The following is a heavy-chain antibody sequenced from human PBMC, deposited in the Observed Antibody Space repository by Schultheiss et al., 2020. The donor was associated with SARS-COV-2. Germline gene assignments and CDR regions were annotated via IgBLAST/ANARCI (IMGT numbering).Heavy chain of an antibody. CDR1: GFTVSNNY. Sequence: GGSLRLSCAASGFTVSNNYMSWVRQAPGKGLEWVSVIYSDGSTYYADSVKGRFTISRDNSRNTLYFQMNSLRAEDTAVYYCARIDTIFGVVTNVGDYWGQGTLVTVSS. CDR2: IYSDGST. V-gene: IGHV3-53*01. J-gene: IGHJ4*02. CDR3: ARIDTIFGVVTNVGDY. D-gene: IGHD3-3*01.